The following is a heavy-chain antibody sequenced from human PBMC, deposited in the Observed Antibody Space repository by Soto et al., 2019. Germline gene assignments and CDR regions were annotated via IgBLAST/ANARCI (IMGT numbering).Heavy chain of an antibody. J-gene: IGHJ4*02. D-gene: IGHD1-1*01. Sequence: QVHLVQSGAEVKKPGASVKVSCKGSGYAFTTYGITWVRQAPGQGLEWMGWISAHNGNTNYAQKLQGRATVTRDTSTSTAYMELRSLRSDDPAVYYCARGRYGDYWGQGDLVTVSS. CDR3: ARGRYGDY. CDR2: ISAHNGNT. V-gene: IGHV1-18*01. CDR1: GYAFTTYG.